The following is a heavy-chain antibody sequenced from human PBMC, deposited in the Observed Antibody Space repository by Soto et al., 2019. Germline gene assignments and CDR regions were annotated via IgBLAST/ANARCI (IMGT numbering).Heavy chain of an antibody. CDR2: ISSSGSFM. CDR3: ARDPPTGTTLDWVDS. CDR1: GFSFSSDS. J-gene: IGHJ5*01. Sequence: SLRLSCAASGFSFSSDSMGWVRQAPGKGLEWVSSISSSGSFMNYADSVKGRFTISRDNAKNSLYLQMSGLKDEDTAVYYCARDPPTGTTLDWVDSWGQGTLVTVSS. D-gene: IGHD1-7*01. V-gene: IGHV3-21*01.